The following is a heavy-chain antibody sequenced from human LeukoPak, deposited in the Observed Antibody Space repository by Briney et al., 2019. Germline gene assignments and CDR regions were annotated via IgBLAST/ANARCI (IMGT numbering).Heavy chain of an antibody. V-gene: IGHV3-30*18. CDR1: GFTFSSYG. Sequence: GGSLRLSCAASGFTFSSYGMHWVRQAPGKGLEWVAVISYDGSNKYYADPVKGRFTISRDNSKNTLYLQMNGLRAEDTAVYYCAKDSSDSSGRGYFDYWGQGTLVTVSS. CDR3: AKDSSDSSGRGYFDY. D-gene: IGHD3-22*01. J-gene: IGHJ4*02. CDR2: ISYDGSNK.